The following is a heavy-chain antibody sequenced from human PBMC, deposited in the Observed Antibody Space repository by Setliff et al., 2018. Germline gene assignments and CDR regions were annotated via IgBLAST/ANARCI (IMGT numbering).Heavy chain of an antibody. D-gene: IGHD3-22*01. V-gene: IGHV3-23*01. J-gene: IGHJ4*02. CDR3: ARVHYETSTYSPTLFDH. Sequence: PGGSLRLSCATSRFTFSNYAMSWVRQAPGKGLEWVSAISASGRTTYSADSVKGRFTISRDNSKNTLSLQMNSLRAEDTAVYYCARVHYETSTYSPTLFDHWGQGALVTVSS. CDR1: RFTFSNYA. CDR2: ISASGRTT.